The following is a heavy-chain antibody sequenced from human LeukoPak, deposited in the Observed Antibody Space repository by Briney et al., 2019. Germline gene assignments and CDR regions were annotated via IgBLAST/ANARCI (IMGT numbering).Heavy chain of an antibody. D-gene: IGHD1-26*01. J-gene: IGHJ4*02. Sequence: GASVKVSCKASGYTFTGYYMHWVRQAPGQGLEWMGWINPNSGGTNYAQKFQGRVTMTRDTSISTAYMELSRLTSDDTAVYFCASAIVGATNYWGQGTLVTVSS. CDR1: GYTFTGYY. CDR3: ASAIVGATNY. V-gene: IGHV1-2*02. CDR2: INPNSGGT.